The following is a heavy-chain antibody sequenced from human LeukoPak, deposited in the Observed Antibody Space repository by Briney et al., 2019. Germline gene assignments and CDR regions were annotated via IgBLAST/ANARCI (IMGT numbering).Heavy chain of an antibody. Sequence: SQTLSLTCAISGDSVSSNSAAWNWIRQSPSRGLEWLGRTYYRSKWYNDYAVSVKSRITINPDTSKNQFSLQLNSVTPEDTAVYYCARGGVSSSWYNTMIVVPLRDDAFDIWGQGTMVTVSS. J-gene: IGHJ3*02. D-gene: IGHD3-22*01. V-gene: IGHV6-1*01. CDR3: ARGGVSSSWYNTMIVVPLRDDAFDI. CDR1: GDSVSSNSAA. CDR2: TYYRSKWYN.